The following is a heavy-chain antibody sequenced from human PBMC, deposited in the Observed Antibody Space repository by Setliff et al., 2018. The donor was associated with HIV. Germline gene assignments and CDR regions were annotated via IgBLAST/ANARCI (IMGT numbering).Heavy chain of an antibody. J-gene: IGHJ4*02. D-gene: IGHD2-21*01. V-gene: IGHV4-34*01. CDR2: VNHKGVA. Sequence: PSETLSLTCAVYGGAFSGYYWTWIRQSPGRGLEWIGEVNHKGVANYSPSLMRRATISAVTSKNQFSLRLSSVTAADTALYFCTRAQIAAPRPFDYWGQGTLVTVSS. CDR3: TRAQIAAPRPFDY. CDR1: GGAFSGYY.